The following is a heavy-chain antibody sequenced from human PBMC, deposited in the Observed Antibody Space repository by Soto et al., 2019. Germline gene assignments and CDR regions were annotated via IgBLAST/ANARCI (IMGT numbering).Heavy chain of an antibody. CDR3: ARHARYYDILTGYSTLSWFDP. J-gene: IGHJ5*02. V-gene: IGHV4-59*08. CDR1: GGSIISYY. D-gene: IGHD3-9*01. Sequence: SETLSLTCPVSGGSIISYYWSCIRQPPGKGLEWIGYIYYSGSTNYNPSLKSRVTISVDTSKNQFSLRLSSVTAADTAVYYCARHARYYDILTGYSTLSWFDPWGQGTLVTVS. CDR2: IYYSGST.